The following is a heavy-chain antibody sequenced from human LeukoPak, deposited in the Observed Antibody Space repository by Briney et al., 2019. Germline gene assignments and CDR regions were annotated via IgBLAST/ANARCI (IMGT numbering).Heavy chain of an antibody. Sequence: GGSLRLSCTASGFTLSSYYIHWVRQTPGKGPVWVARITRDGSGTNYADSVKGRFTISRDNAKNTVYLQMNRLRAEDTAVYYCATNPRTDFDIWGQGTMVTVSS. D-gene: IGHD1-1*01. V-gene: IGHV3-74*01. CDR2: ITRDGSGT. J-gene: IGHJ3*02. CDR1: GFTLSSYY. CDR3: ATNPRTDFDI.